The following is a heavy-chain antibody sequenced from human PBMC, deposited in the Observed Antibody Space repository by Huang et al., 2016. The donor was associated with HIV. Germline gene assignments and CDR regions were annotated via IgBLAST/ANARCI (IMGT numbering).Heavy chain of an antibody. D-gene: IGHD3-22*01. CDR2: IRNDGRKK. CDR3: ARGDYYDSSGYHPGYFDY. CDR1: GFILSNYG. J-gene: IGHJ4*02. V-gene: IGHV3-33*04. Sequence: VQLIESGGGVVQPGKSLRLSCATSGFILSNYGMPWVRQAPGKGLKWVEFIRNDGRKKNYADSVRGRFTVGRDNGNNTLCLQMRSLGVDDTAVYYCARGDYYDSSGYHPGYFDYWGQGILVTVSS.